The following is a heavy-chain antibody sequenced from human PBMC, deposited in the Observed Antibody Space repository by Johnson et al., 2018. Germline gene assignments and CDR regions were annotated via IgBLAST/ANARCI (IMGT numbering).Heavy chain of an antibody. D-gene: IGHD3-22*01. CDR3: ARSYYYDSTYAFDI. J-gene: IGHJ3*02. V-gene: IGHV1-46*01. CDR2: INPISGYT. CDR1: GYTFIDYF. Sequence: QVQLVQSGAEVKKXGASVNISCKTSGYTFIDYFIHWVRQAPVQGPEWMGKINPISGYTTYAQKFQGRVSMTRDTSTSTMHRELSRLRSADTAVYYCARSYYYDSTYAFDIWGQGTRVTVSS.